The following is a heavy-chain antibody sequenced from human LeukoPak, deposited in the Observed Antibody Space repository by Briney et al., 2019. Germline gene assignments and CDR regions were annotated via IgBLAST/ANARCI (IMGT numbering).Heavy chain of an antibody. D-gene: IGHD1-26*01. CDR3: AIVGATGGAFDI. CDR2: IYTSGST. CDR1: GGSISSGSYY. V-gene: IGHV4-61*02. Sequence: PSETLSLTCTVSGGSISSGSYYWSWIRQPAGKGLEWIRRIYTSGSTNYNPSLKSRVTISVDTSKNQFSLKLSSVTAADTAVYYCAIVGATGGAFDIWGQGTMVTVSS. J-gene: IGHJ3*02.